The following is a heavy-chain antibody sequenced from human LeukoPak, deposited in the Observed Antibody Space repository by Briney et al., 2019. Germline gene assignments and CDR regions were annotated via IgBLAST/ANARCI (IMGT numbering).Heavy chain of an antibody. CDR1: GGSFSGYY. CDR2: INHSGST. CDR3: ARGRRYSYGRYYFDY. D-gene: IGHD5-18*01. J-gene: IGHJ4*02. Sequence: SETLSLTCAVYGGSFSGYYWSWIRQPPGKGLEWIGEINHSGSTNYNPSLKSRVTISVDTSKSQSSLKLSSVTAADTAVYYCARGRRYSYGRYYFDYWGQGTLVTVSS. V-gene: IGHV4-34*01.